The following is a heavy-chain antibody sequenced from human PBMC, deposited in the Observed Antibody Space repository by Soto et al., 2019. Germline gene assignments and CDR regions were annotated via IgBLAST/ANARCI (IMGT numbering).Heavy chain of an antibody. CDR1: GFTFSSYW. V-gene: IGHV3-7*01. J-gene: IGHJ3*02. D-gene: IGHD7-27*01. Sequence: GWSLRLSCAASGFTFSSYWMSWVRQAPGKGLEWVANIKQDGSEKYYVDSVKGRFTISRDNAKNSLYLQMNSLRAEDTAVYYCARDRAWGSDAFDIWGQGTMVTVSS. CDR2: IKQDGSEK. CDR3: ARDRAWGSDAFDI.